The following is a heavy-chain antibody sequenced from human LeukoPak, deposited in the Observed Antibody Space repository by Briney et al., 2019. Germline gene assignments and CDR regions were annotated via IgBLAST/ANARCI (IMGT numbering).Heavy chain of an antibody. J-gene: IGHJ4*02. CDR1: GFTIGNYG. CDR2: ISYDGSNK. Sequence: AGSLRLSCAASGFTIGNYGMHWVRQTPGTGLEWVTLISYDGSNKYYADSVKGRVTISRDNSKNTMSLQMNSLRPEDTGIYYCAKYDGSGYAFDSWGQGTLVTVPP. V-gene: IGHV3-30*18. D-gene: IGHD3-22*01. CDR3: AKYDGSGYAFDS.